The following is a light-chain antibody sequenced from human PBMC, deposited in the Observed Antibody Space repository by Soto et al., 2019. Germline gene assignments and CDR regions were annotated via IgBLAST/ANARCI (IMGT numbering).Light chain of an antibody. J-gene: IGKJ2*01. Sequence: DIHGTHSPIFLSASVGDRVTISCRARQAIFNYLAWYQQKPGKAPNLLIFGASTLQSGVPLRFSGSVSGTEFTLTISSPKPGDFATDYGQLLNSNPRTFGQWTKLEIK. V-gene: IGKV1-9*01. CDR1: QAIFNY. CDR2: GAS. CDR3: QLLNSNPRT.